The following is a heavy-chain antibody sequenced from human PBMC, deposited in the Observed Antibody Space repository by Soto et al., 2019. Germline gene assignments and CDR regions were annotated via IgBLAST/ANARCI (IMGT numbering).Heavy chain of an antibody. CDR3: ASGYYDSSGYPVGSDY. D-gene: IGHD3-22*01. CDR1: GGTFSSYA. V-gene: IGHV1-69*13. J-gene: IGHJ4*02. CDR2: IIPIFGTA. Sequence: GASVKVSCKASGGTFSSYAISWVRQAPGQGLEWMGGIIPIFGTANYAQKFQGRVTITADESTSTAYMELSSLRSEDTAVYYCASGYYDSSGYPVGSDYWGQGTLVTVSS.